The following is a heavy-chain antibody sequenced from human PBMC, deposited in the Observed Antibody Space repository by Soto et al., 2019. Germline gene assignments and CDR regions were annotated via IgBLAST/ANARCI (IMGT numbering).Heavy chain of an antibody. CDR3: ARSPHCSSTSCYANAFDI. D-gene: IGHD2-2*01. V-gene: IGHV1-3*01. CDR2: INAGNGNT. CDR1: GYTFTSYA. Sequence: QVQLVQSGAEVKKPGASVKVSCKASGYTFTSYAMHWVRQAPGQRLEWMGWINAGNGNTKYSQKFQGRVTITRDTSGSTAYMELSSLRSEDTAVYYCARSPHCSSTSCYANAFDIWGQGTMVTVSS. J-gene: IGHJ3*02.